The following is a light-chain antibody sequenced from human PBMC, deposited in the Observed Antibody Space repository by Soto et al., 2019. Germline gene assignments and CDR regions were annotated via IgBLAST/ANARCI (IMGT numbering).Light chain of an antibody. CDR2: DAS. J-gene: IGKJ1*01. V-gene: IGKV1-5*01. CDR3: QQYETIPGT. Sequence: IQLSQSPSNLSASVGDRVTITCRASQSISTRLAWYQQKLGKAPKLLIYDASSLESGVPSRFSGSASGTEFTLTISSLQPDDFATYYCQQYETIPGTFGPGTKVDIK. CDR1: QSISTR.